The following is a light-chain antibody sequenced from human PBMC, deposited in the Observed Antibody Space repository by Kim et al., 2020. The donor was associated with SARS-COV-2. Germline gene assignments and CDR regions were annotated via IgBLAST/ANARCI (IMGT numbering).Light chain of an antibody. J-gene: IGKJ5*01. Sequence: DIVMTQSPLSLPVTPGEPASISCRSSQSLLHSNGYNYLDWYLQKPGQSPQLLIYLGSSRASGVPDRFSGSGSGTDFTLKISRVEAEDVGIYYCMQGTHPITFGQGTRLEIK. CDR3: MQGTHPIT. CDR1: QSLLHSNGYNY. CDR2: LGS. V-gene: IGKV2-28*01.